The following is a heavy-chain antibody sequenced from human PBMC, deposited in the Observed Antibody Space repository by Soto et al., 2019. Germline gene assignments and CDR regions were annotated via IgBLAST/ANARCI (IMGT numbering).Heavy chain of an antibody. CDR1: GYTFTSYD. Sequence: GASVKVSCKASGYTFTSYDINWVRQATGQGLEWMGWMNPNSGNTGYAQKFQGRVTMTRNTSISTAYMELSSLRSEDTAVYYCAREKHAFWSGYPDYFDYWGQGTLVTVSS. CDR2: MNPNSGNT. V-gene: IGHV1-8*01. J-gene: IGHJ4*02. D-gene: IGHD3-3*01. CDR3: AREKHAFWSGYPDYFDY.